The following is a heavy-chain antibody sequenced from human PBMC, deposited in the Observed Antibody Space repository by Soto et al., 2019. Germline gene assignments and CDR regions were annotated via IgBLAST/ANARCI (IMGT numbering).Heavy chain of an antibody. J-gene: IGHJ5*01. D-gene: IGHD2-21*02. CDR1: GFSLSTNGMC. Sequence: VPDPTLVNTTQTLTLTCTGSGFSLSTNGMCENWIRQPPGKALEWLARIDWDDDKYYSTSLKTRLTLSKDTSKNQVVLTMTNMDPVDTATYYCVQSRGVTGGWFDTWGQGTLVSVSS. CDR3: VQSRGVTGGWFDT. V-gene: IGHV2-70*11. CDR2: IDWDDDK.